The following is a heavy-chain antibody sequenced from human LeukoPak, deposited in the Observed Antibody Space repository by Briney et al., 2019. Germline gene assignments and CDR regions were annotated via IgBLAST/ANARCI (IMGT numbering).Heavy chain of an antibody. CDR2: IYYSGIT. CDR3: ARVGVVFDY. J-gene: IGHJ4*02. V-gene: IGHV4-39*01. CDR1: GDSISSRSYY. D-gene: IGHD3-16*01. Sequence: SETLCLSCTVSGDSISSRSYYWGWIRQPPGKGLEWIGSIYYSGITYYNRSLKSRVTISVDTSKIQFSLKLSSVTAADTAVYYCARVGVVFDYWGQGTLVTVSS.